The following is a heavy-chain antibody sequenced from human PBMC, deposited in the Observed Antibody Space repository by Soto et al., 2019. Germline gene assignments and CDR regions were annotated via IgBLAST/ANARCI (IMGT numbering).Heavy chain of an antibody. Sequence: EVQLLESGGGLVQPGGSLRLSCAASGFTFSSYAMSWVRQAPGKGLEWVSAISGSGDSTYSADPVQGRFTISRDNSKNTLNLLMNSLGAEDTAVYYCAKVDCSGGRCYSGHFDSWGQGTLVTVSS. D-gene: IGHD2-15*01. CDR1: GFTFSSYA. J-gene: IGHJ4*02. CDR3: AKVDCSGGRCYSGHFDS. CDR2: ISGSGDST. V-gene: IGHV3-23*01.